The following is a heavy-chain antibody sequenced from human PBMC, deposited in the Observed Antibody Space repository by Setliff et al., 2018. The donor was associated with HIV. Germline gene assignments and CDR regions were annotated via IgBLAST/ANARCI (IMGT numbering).Heavy chain of an antibody. CDR3: ARDFCGSSCSSGYGYFDH. CDR1: GFTFSGYN. CDR2: IYPDSNNI. V-gene: IGHV3-48*01. Sequence: GGSLRLSCAASGFTFSGYNLNWVRQAPGKGLEWVSHIYPDSNNIDYTDSVKGRFTISRDNSKNTLYLQMNSLRAEDTAVYYCARDFCGSSCSSGYGYFDHWGQGTLVTVSS. D-gene: IGHD2-15*01. J-gene: IGHJ4*02.